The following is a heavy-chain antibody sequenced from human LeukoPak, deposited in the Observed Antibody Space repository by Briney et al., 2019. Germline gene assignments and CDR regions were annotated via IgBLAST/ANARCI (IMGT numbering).Heavy chain of an antibody. D-gene: IGHD1-1*01. J-gene: IGHJ3*02. CDR1: GYTFTGHY. CDR2: INPNSGGT. V-gene: IGHV1-2*02. CDR3: AKDRARVGTMVDAFDM. Sequence: GASVKVSCKASGYTFTGHYMHWVRQAPGQGLEWMGWINPNSGGTNYAQKFQGRVTMTRDTSTSTAYMELSRLRSDDTAVYYCAKDRARVGTMVDAFDMWGQGTMVTVSS.